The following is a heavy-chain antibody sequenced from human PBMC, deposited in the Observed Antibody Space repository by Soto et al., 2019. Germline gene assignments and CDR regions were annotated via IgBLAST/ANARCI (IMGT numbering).Heavy chain of an antibody. J-gene: IGHJ3*02. D-gene: IGHD5-12*01. Sequence: PGGSLRLSCAASGFTFSSYGMHWVRQAPGKGLEWVAVISYDGSNKYYADSVKGRFTISRDNSKNTLYLQMNSLRAEDTAVYYCAKAHVEMATMDAFDIWGQGTMVTVSS. CDR1: GFTFSSYG. CDR2: ISYDGSNK. V-gene: IGHV3-30*18. CDR3: AKAHVEMATMDAFDI.